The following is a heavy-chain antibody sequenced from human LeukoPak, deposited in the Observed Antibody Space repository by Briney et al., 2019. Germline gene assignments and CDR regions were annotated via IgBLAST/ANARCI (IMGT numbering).Heavy chain of an antibody. CDR3: ARQYSYGRKYYYYYMDV. J-gene: IGHJ6*03. CDR2: ISSSGSTI. D-gene: IGHD5-18*01. V-gene: IGHV3-48*03. CDR1: GFTFSSYE. Sequence: GGSLRLSCAASGFTFSSYEMNWVRQAPGKGLEWVSYISSSGSTIYYADSVKGRFTISRDNAKNSLYLQMNSLRAEDTAVYYCARQYSYGRKYYYYYMDVWGKGTTVTISS.